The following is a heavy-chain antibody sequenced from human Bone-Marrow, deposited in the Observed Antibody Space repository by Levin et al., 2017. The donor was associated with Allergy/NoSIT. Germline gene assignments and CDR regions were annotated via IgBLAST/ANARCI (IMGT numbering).Heavy chain of an antibody. J-gene: IGHJ6*02. CDR3: AKDIATDILVVAAGIDHYGMDV. CDR2: ISWHSANI. D-gene: IGHD2-2*01. Sequence: QAGESLKISCTASGFSFDDYAMHWVRQGPGKGLEWVSGISWHSANIAYADSVKGRFTISRDNAKNSLYLQMNSLRPEDTALYYCAKDIATDILVVAAGIDHYGMDVWGQGTTVTVYS. CDR1: GFSFDDYA. V-gene: IGHV3-9*01.